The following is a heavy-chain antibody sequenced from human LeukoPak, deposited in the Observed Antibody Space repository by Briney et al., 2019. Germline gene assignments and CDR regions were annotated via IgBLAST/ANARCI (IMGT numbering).Heavy chain of an antibody. V-gene: IGHV3-30*04. CDR1: GFTFSSYA. Sequence: GRSLRLSCAASGFTFSSYAMHWVRQAPGKGLEWVAVISYDGSNEYYADSVKGRFTISRDNSKNTLYLQMNSLRAEDTAVYYCARVRSGWYGETGAFDIWGQGTMVTVSS. D-gene: IGHD6-19*01. J-gene: IGHJ3*02. CDR2: ISYDGSNE. CDR3: ARVRSGWYGETGAFDI.